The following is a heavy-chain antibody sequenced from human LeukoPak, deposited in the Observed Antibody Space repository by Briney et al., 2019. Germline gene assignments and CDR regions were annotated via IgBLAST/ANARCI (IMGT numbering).Heavy chain of an antibody. V-gene: IGHV1-8*01. CDR3: ATSGYSGYDYLGNDY. CDR1: GYTFTSYD. J-gene: IGHJ4*02. CDR2: MNPNSGNT. Sequence: ASVKVSCKASGYTFTSYDINWVRQATGQGLEWMGWMNPNSGNTGYAQKFQGRVTMTRNTSISTAYIELSSLRSEDTAVYYCATSGYSGYDYLGNDYWGQGTLVTVSS. D-gene: IGHD5-12*01.